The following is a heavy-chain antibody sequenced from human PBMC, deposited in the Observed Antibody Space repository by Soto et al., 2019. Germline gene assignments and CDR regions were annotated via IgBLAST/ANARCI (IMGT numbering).Heavy chain of an antibody. J-gene: IGHJ4*02. CDR3: AKDGSYCRLGYFDY. CDR2: ISGSGGRT. D-gene: IGHD1-26*01. V-gene: IGHV3-23*01. Sequence: EVQLLESGGGLVLPGGSLRLSCAASGFTFSSYAMSWVRQAPGKGLEWVSAISGSGGRTYYADSVKCRLTISRDNYKNTLYLQMNSLRAEDTAVYYCAKDGSYCRLGYFDYWGQGTLLTVSS. CDR1: GFTFSSYA.